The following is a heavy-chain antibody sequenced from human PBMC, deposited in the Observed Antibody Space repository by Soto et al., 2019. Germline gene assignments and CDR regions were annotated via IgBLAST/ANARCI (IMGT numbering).Heavy chain of an antibody. V-gene: IGHV4-39*01. D-gene: IGHD3-10*01. Sequence: SETLSLTCTVSGGSISSSSYYWGWIRQPPGKGLEWIGSIYYSGSTYYNPSLKSRVTISVDTSKNQFSLKLSSVTAADTAVYYCARHRGPGLHYMDVWGKGTTVTVSS. CDR2: IYYSGST. CDR3: ARHRGPGLHYMDV. CDR1: GGSISSSSYY. J-gene: IGHJ6*03.